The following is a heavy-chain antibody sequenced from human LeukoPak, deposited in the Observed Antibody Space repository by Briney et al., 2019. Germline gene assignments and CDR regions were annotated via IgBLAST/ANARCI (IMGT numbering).Heavy chain of an antibody. CDR2: ISGSGGRT. V-gene: IGHV3-23*01. CDR1: GFIFTNYA. CDR3: ARAGYCTNGVCPYFDY. Sequence: GGSLRLSCAASGFIFTNYAMSWVRQAPGKGLEWVSAISGSGGRTYCADSVKGRFTISRDNSKNTLLLQMNSLRAEDTAVYYCARAGYCTNGVCPYFDYWGQGTLVTVSS. J-gene: IGHJ4*02. D-gene: IGHD2-8*01.